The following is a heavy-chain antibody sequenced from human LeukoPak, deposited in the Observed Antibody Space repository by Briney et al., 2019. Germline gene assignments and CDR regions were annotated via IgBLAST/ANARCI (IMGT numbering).Heavy chain of an antibody. V-gene: IGHV4-39*07. Sequence: PSETLSLTCTVSGGSISSYTYYWGWIRQPPGKGLEWIGSIYYSGSTYYNPSLKSRVTISVDTSKNQFSLKLSSVTAADTAVYYCARDDGGNSSAFDIWGQGTMVTVSS. CDR2: IYYSGST. D-gene: IGHD4-23*01. CDR1: GGSISSYTYY. CDR3: ARDDGGNSSAFDI. J-gene: IGHJ3*02.